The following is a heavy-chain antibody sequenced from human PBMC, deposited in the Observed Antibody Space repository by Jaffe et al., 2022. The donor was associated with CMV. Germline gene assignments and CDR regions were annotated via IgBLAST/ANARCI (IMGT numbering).Heavy chain of an antibody. CDR2: IYYSGST. CDR3: ASRRGYCSSTSCYAWFDP. D-gene: IGHD2-2*01. Sequence: QVQLQESGPGLVKPSETLSLTCTVSGGSVSSGSYYWSWIRQPPGKGLEWIGYIYYSGSTNYNPSLKSRVTISVDTSKNQFSLKLSSVTAADTAVYYCASRRGYCSSTSCYAWFDPWGQGTLVTVSS. J-gene: IGHJ5*02. V-gene: IGHV4-61*01. CDR1: GGSVSSGSYY.